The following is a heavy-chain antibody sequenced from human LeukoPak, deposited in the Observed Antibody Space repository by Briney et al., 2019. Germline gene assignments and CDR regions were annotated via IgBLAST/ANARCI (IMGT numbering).Heavy chain of an antibody. D-gene: IGHD3-10*01. CDR1: GGSISSNY. Sequence: PSETLSLTCTVSGGSISSNYWSWIRQPAGKGLEWIGRIYNSGSTNYNTNYNPSLSSRATMSVDTSKKQFSLKLNSVTAADTAVYFCARAIWYGSGTTAFDSWGQGNPGHRLL. V-gene: IGHV4-4*07. J-gene: IGHJ4*02. CDR3: ARAIWYGSGTTAFDS. CDR2: IYNSGST.